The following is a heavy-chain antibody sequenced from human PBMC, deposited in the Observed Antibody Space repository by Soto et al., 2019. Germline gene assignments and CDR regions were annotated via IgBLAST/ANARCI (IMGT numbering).Heavy chain of an antibody. CDR2: IYIRGTT. D-gene: IGHD3-22*01. CDR1: GASIRSYF. V-gene: IGHV4-4*07. Sequence: SETLSLTCSVSGASIRSYFWRWVRQPAGQGLEWVGHIYIRGTTSYNPTLEGRATLSLDTAKNQVSLVVTSVTAADTAVYYCSRNPYVRGNYYFFDPWGPGTLVTVSS. CDR3: SRNPYVRGNYYFFDP. J-gene: IGHJ5*02.